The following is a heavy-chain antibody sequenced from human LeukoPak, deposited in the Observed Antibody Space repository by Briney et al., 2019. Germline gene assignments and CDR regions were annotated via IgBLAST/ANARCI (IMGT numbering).Heavy chain of an antibody. CDR2: FDPEDDET. CDR1: GYTLTELS. V-gene: IGHV1-24*01. J-gene: IGHJ4*02. D-gene: IGHD6-19*01. CDR3: ATGVGGIAVAGITGAQYDFDY. Sequence: ASVKVSCKVSGYTLTELSMHWVRQAPGKGLEWMGGFDPEDDETIYAQKFQGRVTMTGDASTDPVYMARSSLRSEDTAVYYCATGVGGIAVAGITGAQYDFDYWGQGTLVTVSS.